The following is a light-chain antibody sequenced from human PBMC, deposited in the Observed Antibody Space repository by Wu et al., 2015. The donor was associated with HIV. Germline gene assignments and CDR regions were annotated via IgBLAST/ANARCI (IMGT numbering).Light chain of an antibody. CDR1: QTINTY. V-gene: IGKV1-39*01. CDR3: QQSYIPPLT. Sequence: DIQMTQSPSSLSASVGDRVTIACRASQTINTYLNWYQQKPGKAPKVLIYAASNLQSGVPSRFSGGGSGTDFTLTISSLQPEDFATYYCQQSYIPPLTFGGGTRWRSN. CDR2: AAS. J-gene: IGKJ4*01.